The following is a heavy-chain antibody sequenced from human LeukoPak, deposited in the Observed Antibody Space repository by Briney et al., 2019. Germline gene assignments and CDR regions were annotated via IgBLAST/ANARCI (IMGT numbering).Heavy chain of an antibody. D-gene: IGHD2-15*01. Sequence: ASVKVSCKASGGTFSSYAISWVRQAPGQGLEWMGRVIPIPGIANCTQKFQGRVTITADKSTSTAYMELSSLRSEDTAVYYCARTRVVVVAATQYYYYGMDVWGQGTTVTVSS. J-gene: IGHJ6*02. CDR3: ARTRVVVVAATQYYYYGMDV. CDR2: VIPIPGIA. V-gene: IGHV1-69*04. CDR1: GGTFSSYA.